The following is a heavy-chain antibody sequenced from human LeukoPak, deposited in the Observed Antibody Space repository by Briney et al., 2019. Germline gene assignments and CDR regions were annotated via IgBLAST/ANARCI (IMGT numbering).Heavy chain of an antibody. CDR2: IWYDGSNK. V-gene: IGHV3-33*01. Sequence: GGSLRLSCAASGFTFSSYGMHWVRQAPGKGLEWVAVIWYDGSNKYYADSVKGRFTISRDNSKNTVFLQMNRLRAGDTAVYYCARVSSESDYSAVFDFWGQGALVTVSS. D-gene: IGHD1-26*01. CDR3: ARVSSESDYSAVFDF. CDR1: GFTFSSYG. J-gene: IGHJ4*02.